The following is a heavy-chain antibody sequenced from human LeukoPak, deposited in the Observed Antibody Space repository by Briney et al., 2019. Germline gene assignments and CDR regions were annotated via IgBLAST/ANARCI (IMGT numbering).Heavy chain of an antibody. J-gene: IGHJ4*02. CDR3: ARGEVQPVDY. CDR1: GFTFNSFW. D-gene: IGHD1-26*01. CDR2: MNEYATTR. V-gene: IGHV3-74*01. Sequence: GGSLRLSCAASGFTFNSFWMHWVRQAPGKGLVWVSDMNEYATTRRYADSVKGRFTISRDNAKNTLYLQMNNLRAEDTAMYFCARGEVQPVDYWGQGTLVIVSS.